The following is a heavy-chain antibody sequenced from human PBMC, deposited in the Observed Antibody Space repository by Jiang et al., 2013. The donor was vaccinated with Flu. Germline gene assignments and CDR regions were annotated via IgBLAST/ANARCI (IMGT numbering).Heavy chain of an antibody. CDR3: ARQMQNIVVAPLDY. CDR2: IYDSGST. J-gene: IGHJ4*02. D-gene: IGHD3-22*01. Sequence: GPGLVKPSETLSLSCTVSGGSISSIGYYWGWIRQPPGKGLEWIGSIYDSGSTYYNPSLKSRLTISVDTSKNQFSLKLKSLTAADTAIYYCARQMQNIVVAPLDYWGQGTLVTVSS. CDR1: GGSISSIGYY. V-gene: IGHV4-39*01.